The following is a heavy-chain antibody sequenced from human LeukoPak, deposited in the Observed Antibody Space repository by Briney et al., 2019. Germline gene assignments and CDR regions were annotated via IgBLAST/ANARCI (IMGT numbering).Heavy chain of an antibody. CDR2: IYPGDSDT. Sequence: TGESLKISCKRSGYSFTNYWSAWVRQMPGKGLEGMGIIYPGDSDTRYSPSFQGQVTISADTSSTTAFLQWSSLKASDTAIYYCARTIGSYTTGWYNIDYWGQGTLVTVSS. D-gene: IGHD6-19*01. CDR1: GYSFTNYW. J-gene: IGHJ4*02. CDR3: ARTIGSYTTGWYNIDY. V-gene: IGHV5-51*01.